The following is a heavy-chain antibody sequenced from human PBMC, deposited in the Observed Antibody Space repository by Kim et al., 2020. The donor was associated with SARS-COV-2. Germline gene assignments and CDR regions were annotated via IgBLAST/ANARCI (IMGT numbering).Heavy chain of an antibody. Sequence: SETLSLACAVYGGSFSGYYWSWIRQPPGKGLEWIGEINHSGSTNYNPSLKSRVTISVDTSKNQFSLKLSSVTAADTAVYYCARGRYSSGWYYYYGMDVWG. J-gene: IGHJ6*01. D-gene: IGHD6-19*01. CDR3: ARGRYSSGWYYYYGMDV. CDR1: GGSFSGYY. CDR2: INHSGST. V-gene: IGHV4-34*01.